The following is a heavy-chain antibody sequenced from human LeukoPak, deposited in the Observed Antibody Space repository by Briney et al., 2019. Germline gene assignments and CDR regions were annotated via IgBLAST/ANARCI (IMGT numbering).Heavy chain of an antibody. J-gene: IGHJ5*02. V-gene: IGHV3-23*01. CDR3: AKDPASHYDMLTGYYPSPYNWCDP. CDR1: GFTFSSYS. D-gene: IGHD3-9*01. CDR2: ISGSGGST. Sequence: GGSLRLSCAASGFTFSSYSMNWVRQAPGKGLEWVSAISGSGGSTYYADSVKGRFTISRDNSKNTLYLQMNSLRAEDTAVYYCAKDPASHYDMLTGYYPSPYNWCDPCGQGTLVTVSS.